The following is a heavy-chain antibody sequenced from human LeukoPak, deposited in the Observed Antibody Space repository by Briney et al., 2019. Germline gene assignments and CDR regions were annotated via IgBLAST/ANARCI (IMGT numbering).Heavy chain of an antibody. V-gene: IGHV3-9*01. CDR3: GKDMAVWRRGTYYYYGIDV. J-gene: IGHJ6*02. CDR1: GFTFDDYA. D-gene: IGHD3-10*01. CDR2: ISWNSGSI. Sequence: GGSLRLSCAASGFTFDDYAMHWVRQAPGKGLEWVSGISWNSGSIAYADSVKGRFTISRDNAKNSLYLQMNRLRAEDTALYYCGKDMAVWRRGTYYYYGIDVWGQGTTVTVSS.